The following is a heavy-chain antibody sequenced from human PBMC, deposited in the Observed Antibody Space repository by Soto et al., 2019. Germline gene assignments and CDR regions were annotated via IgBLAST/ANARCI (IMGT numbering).Heavy chain of an antibody. Sequence: QVQLQESGPGLLKPSATLSLTCSASGGSISSYYWSWIRQPPGKGLEWIGYVYYTGSSNSNPSLKSRGTIAIDTSKNHCSLKLVSVTAADTAVYYCARGITGSSGDWFDPWGQGALVTVSS. CDR3: ARGITGSSGDWFDP. CDR1: GGSISSYY. CDR2: VYYTGSS. V-gene: IGHV4-59*01. J-gene: IGHJ5*02. D-gene: IGHD1-20*01.